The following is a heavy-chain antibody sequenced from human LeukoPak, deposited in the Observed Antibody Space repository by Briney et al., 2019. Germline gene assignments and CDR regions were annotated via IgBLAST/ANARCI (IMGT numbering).Heavy chain of an antibody. CDR1: GFTLSTAS. Sequence: GGSLRLSCAASGFTLSTASMNWVRQAPGKGLEWISYIDRSSNTIYYADSVKGRFTISRDSAKNSLYLQMNSLRAEDTAVYYCAGMGDTEEAFDIWGQGTMVTVSS. D-gene: IGHD1-26*01. J-gene: IGHJ3*02. CDR2: IDRSSNTI. V-gene: IGHV3-48*04. CDR3: AGMGDTEEAFDI.